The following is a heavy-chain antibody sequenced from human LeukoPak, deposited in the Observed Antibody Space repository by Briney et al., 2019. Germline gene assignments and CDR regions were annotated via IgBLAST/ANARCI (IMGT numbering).Heavy chain of an antibody. CDR1: EFTFSSYW. Sequence: GGSLRLSCAASEFTFSSYWMYWVRQAPGKGLVWVSRINGDGSRTNYADSVKGRLTISRDNAKNMLYLQMNSLTAEDTALYYCTRDAYSSFDSWGQGTLVTVSS. J-gene: IGHJ4*02. CDR2: INGDGSRT. D-gene: IGHD6-19*01. V-gene: IGHV3-74*01. CDR3: TRDAYSSFDS.